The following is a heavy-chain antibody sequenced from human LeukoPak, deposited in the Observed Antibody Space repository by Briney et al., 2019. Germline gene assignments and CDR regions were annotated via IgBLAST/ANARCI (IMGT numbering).Heavy chain of an antibody. J-gene: IGHJ4*02. D-gene: IGHD6-19*01. Sequence: PGGSLRLSCAASGFTFSSYSMNWVRQAPGKGLGWIGEINRSGSTKYNPSLKSRVTISLDTSKNQFSLKLSSVASADTAVYYCTPYTTGNFGFDYWGQGTLVTVSS. CDR1: GFTFSSYS. CDR3: TPYTTGNFGFDY. V-gene: IGHV4-34*08. CDR2: INRSGST.